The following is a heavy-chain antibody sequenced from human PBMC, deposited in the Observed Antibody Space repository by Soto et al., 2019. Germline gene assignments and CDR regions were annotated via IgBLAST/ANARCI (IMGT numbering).Heavy chain of an antibody. CDR3: ARRDYYDSTAYFY. CDR1: GYTFTDFW. J-gene: IGHJ4*02. D-gene: IGHD3-22*01. V-gene: IGHV5-51*01. CDR2: VYPDDSDT. Sequence: ESLKISCKGSGYTFTDFWIAWVRQMPGKGLEWMGLVYPDDSDTRYSPSLQGQVTISADKSISTAYLQWRSLKASDTAMYYCARRDYYDSTAYFYWGQGTLVTVSS.